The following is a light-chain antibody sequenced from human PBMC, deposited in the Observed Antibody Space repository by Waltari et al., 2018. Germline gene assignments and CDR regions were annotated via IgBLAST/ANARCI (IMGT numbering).Light chain of an antibody. CDR2: LGS. J-gene: IGKJ3*01. V-gene: IGKV2-28*01. CDR1: QSLLHSNGYNY. Sequence: DIVMTQSPLSLPVTPGEPASISCRSSQSLLHSNGYNYLDWYLQKPGQSPQLLIYLGSNRASGVPDRCSGSGSGTDFTLKSSRVEAEDVGVYYCMQALQTPLFTFGPGTKVDIK. CDR3: MQALQTPLFT.